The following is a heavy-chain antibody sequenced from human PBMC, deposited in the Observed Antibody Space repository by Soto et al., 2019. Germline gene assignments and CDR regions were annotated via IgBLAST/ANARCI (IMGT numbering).Heavy chain of an antibody. CDR3: ATSYGSGYRAFDY. CDR2: IIPILGIA. Sequence: SVKVSCKASGGTFSSYTISWVRQAPGQGLEWMGRIIPILGIANYAQKFQGRVTITADKSTSTAYMELSSLRSEDTAFYYCATSYGSGYRAFDYWGQGALVTVSS. J-gene: IGHJ4*02. D-gene: IGHD3-10*01. V-gene: IGHV1-69*02. CDR1: GGTFSSYT.